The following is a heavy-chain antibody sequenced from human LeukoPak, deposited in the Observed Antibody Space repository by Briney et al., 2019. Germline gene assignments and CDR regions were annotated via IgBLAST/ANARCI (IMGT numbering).Heavy chain of an antibody. Sequence: PGGSLRPSCAASGFTFSSYEMNWVRQAPGKGLEWVSYISGSGSTIYYADSVEGRFTISRDNAKNSLYLQMNSLRAEDTAVYYCARDLRVGAISFDYWGQGTLVTVSS. CDR2: ISGSGSTI. CDR1: GFTFSSYE. J-gene: IGHJ4*02. D-gene: IGHD1-26*01. V-gene: IGHV3-48*03. CDR3: ARDLRVGAISFDY.